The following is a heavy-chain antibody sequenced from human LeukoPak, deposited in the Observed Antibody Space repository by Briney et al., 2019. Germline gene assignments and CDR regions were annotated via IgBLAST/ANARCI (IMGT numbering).Heavy chain of an antibody. CDR1: GGTFSSYA. V-gene: IGHV1-69*13. J-gene: IGHJ4*02. Sequence: ASVKVSCKASGGTFSSYAISWVRQAPGQGLEWMGGIIPIFGTANYAQKFQGRVTITADESTSTAYMELSSLRSEDTAVYYCASQYYYDSSGYYYCFDWGQGTLVTVSS. CDR2: IIPIFGTA. CDR3: ASQYYYDSSGYYYCFD. D-gene: IGHD3-22*01.